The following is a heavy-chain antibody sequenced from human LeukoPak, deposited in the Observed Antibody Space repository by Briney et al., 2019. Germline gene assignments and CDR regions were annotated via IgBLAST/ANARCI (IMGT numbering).Heavy chain of an antibody. CDR1: GRSINSYY. J-gene: IGHJ2*01. CDR2: LYYSRTT. V-gene: IGHV4-59*01. D-gene: IGHD6-13*01. CDR3: ARTYGSSGLGYFDV. Sequence: SATLSLTCSVSGRSINSYYWSWIREPPGEGLEWIGYLYYSRTTNYSPYLKSRLTISGATSNNQFSLKLSSMPAADTAVYYCARTYGSSGLGYFDVWGRGTLVTVSS.